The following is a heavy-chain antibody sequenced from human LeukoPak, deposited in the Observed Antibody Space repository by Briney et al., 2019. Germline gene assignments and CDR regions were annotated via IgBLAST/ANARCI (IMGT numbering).Heavy chain of an antibody. D-gene: IGHD3/OR15-3a*01. V-gene: IGHV3-30*18. CDR2: ISYDGSNK. CDR1: GFTFSTYS. CDR3: AKDGLYYFDY. J-gene: IGHJ4*02. Sequence: GGSLRLSCAASGFTFSTYSMHWVRRAPGKGLEWVAVISYDGSNKYYADSVKGRFTISRDNSKNTLYLQMNSLRAEDTAVYYCAKDGLYYFDYWGQGTLVTVSS.